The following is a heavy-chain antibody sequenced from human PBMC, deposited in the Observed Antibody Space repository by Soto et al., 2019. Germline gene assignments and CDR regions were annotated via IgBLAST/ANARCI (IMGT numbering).Heavy chain of an antibody. D-gene: IGHD6-13*01. CDR1: AFTFSSYG. J-gene: IGHJ5*02. CDR2: IWYDGSNK. CDR3: ARDYSSYLDH. V-gene: IGHV3-33*01. Sequence: QVQLVESGGGVVQPGRSLTLSCAASAFTFSSYGMHWVRQAPGKGLEWVAVIWYDGSNKYYADSVKGRFTISRDNSKNTLYLQMNSLRAEDTAVYYCARDYSSYLDHWGQGTLVTVSS.